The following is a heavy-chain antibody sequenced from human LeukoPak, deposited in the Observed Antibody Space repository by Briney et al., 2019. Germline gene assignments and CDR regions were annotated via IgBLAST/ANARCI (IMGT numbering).Heavy chain of an antibody. CDR3: ARVFDGLAGYFDY. V-gene: IGHV3-33*01. CDR1: GFTFSSYG. J-gene: IGHJ4*02. CDR2: IWYDGSNK. D-gene: IGHD6-19*01. Sequence: GGSLRLSCAASGFTFSSYGMHWVRQAPGKGLEWVAVIWYDGSNKYYADSVKGRFTISRDNSKNTLYLQMNSLRAKDTAVYYCARVFDGLAGYFDYWGQGTLVTVSS.